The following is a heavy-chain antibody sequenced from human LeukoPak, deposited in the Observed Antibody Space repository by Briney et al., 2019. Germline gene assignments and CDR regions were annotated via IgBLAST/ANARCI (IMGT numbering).Heavy chain of an antibody. CDR3: ARRATTERGHSYGLDF. Sequence: GGSLRLSCAASGFTFSSYHMNWVRQAPGKGLEWVSSIGSSGSYIYYADSLTGRFTISRDNAKNSLYLQMNGLRAEDTAMYYCARRATTERGHSYGLDFWGQGTLVTVSS. CDR1: GFTFSSYH. V-gene: IGHV3-21*01. D-gene: IGHD5-18*01. J-gene: IGHJ4*02. CDR2: IGSSGSYI.